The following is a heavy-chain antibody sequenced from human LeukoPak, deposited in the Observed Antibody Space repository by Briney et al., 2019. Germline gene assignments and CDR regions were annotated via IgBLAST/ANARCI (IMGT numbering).Heavy chain of an antibody. CDR1: GGSINSYY. Sequence: SETLSLTCTVSGGSINSYYWSRIRQPPGTGLEWIGYIYYSGSTNYNPSLKSRVTISLDTSNNQFSLKLSSVTAADTAVYYCARDTSGYRRGSFDYWGQGTLVTVSS. CDR3: ARDTSGYRRGSFDY. CDR2: IYYSGST. J-gene: IGHJ4*02. D-gene: IGHD3-22*01. V-gene: IGHV4-59*01.